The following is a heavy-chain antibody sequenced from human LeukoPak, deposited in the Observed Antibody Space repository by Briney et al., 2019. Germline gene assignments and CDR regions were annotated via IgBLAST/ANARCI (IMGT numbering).Heavy chain of an antibody. CDR1: GLTFSSYG. V-gene: IGHV3-30*02. CDR3: AKDLELWAADAFDI. D-gene: IGHD2-21*01. CDR2: IRYDGSNK. J-gene: IGHJ3*02. Sequence: GGSLRLSCAASGLTFSSYGMHWVRQAPGKGLEWVAFIRYDGSNKYYVDSVKGRFTISRDNSKNTLYLQMNSLRAEDTAVYYCAKDLELWAADAFDIWGQGTMLTVSS.